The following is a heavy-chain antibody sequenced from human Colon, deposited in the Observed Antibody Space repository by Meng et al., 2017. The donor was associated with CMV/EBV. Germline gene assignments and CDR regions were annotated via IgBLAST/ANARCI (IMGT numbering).Heavy chain of an antibody. CDR2: IYNSGST. CDR3: ARGVLNFFDY. V-gene: IGHV4-39*07. Sequence: QRQLEESGPGLVKPSETLSLTCSFSGGSFTTNSSFWAWIRQPPGKGLEYIGSIYNSGSTYYNASLKSRVTMSVDTSKNQFSLKLSSVTAADTAKYYCARGVLNFFDYWGQGTLVTVSS. D-gene: IGHD3-10*01. CDR1: GGSFTTNSSF. J-gene: IGHJ4*02.